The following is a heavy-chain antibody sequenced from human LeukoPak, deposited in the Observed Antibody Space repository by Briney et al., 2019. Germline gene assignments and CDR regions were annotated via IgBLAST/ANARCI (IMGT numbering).Heavy chain of an antibody. D-gene: IGHD7-27*01. V-gene: IGHV3-7*01. CDR3: ATYKNWVAGDV. CDR2: IKEDESQE. J-gene: IGHJ6*02. Sequence: PGGSLRLSCAASGFSFSDSWMSWVRQAPGKGPEWVANIKEDESQEHYADSVKGRFTVSRDNAKNSLFLQMNSPRVEDTAVYYCATYKNWVAGDVWGQGTTVSVSS. CDR1: GFSFSDSW.